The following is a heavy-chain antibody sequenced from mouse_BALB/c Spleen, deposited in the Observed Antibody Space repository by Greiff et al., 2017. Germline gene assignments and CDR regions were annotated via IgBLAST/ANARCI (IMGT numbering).Heavy chain of an antibody. CDR2: INPSSGYT. J-gene: IGHJ2*01. D-gene: IGHD1-1*01. Sequence: QVQLKESGAELARPGASVKMSCKASGYTFTSYTMHWVKQRPGQGLEWIGYINPSSGYTNYNQKFKDKATLTADKSSSTAYMQLSSLTSEDSAVYYCARFITTVVAPFDYWGQGTTLTVSS. CDR1: GYTFTSYT. V-gene: IGHV1-4*01. CDR3: ARFITTVVAPFDY.